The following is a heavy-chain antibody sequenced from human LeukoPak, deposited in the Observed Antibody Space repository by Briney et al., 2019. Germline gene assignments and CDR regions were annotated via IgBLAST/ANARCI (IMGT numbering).Heavy chain of an antibody. CDR3: XXXXSSGPLFTYHMDV. CDR2: IYYTGSS. D-gene: IGHD3-22*01. CDR1: GGSIRSSDDY. J-gene: IGHJ6*03. Sequence: TSETLSLTCSVSGGSIRSSDDYWGFVRQTPGKGLEWMGSIYYTGSSHYNPSLKSRATISVDTSKNQFSLKLTSVTAAATAVYXXXXXXSSGPLFTYHMDVWGKGTTVTVSS. V-gene: IGHV4-39*07.